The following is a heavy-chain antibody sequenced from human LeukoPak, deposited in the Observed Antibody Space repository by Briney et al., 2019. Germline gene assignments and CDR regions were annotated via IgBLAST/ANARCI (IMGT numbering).Heavy chain of an antibody. Sequence: ASVKVSCKASGYTFTSYGISWVRQAPGQGLEWMGWISADNGNTNYAQKLQGRLTMTTDTSTSTAYMELRSLRSEDTAVYYCATAPGTIYHRGPADYWGQGTLVTVSS. CDR3: ATAPGTIYHRGPADY. V-gene: IGHV1-18*01. CDR2: ISADNGNT. D-gene: IGHD1-14*01. CDR1: GYTFTSYG. J-gene: IGHJ4*02.